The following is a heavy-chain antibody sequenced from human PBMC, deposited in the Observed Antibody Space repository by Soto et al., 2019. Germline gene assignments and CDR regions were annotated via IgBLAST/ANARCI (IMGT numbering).Heavy chain of an antibody. J-gene: IGHJ5*02. D-gene: IGHD3-10*01. V-gene: IGHV4-39*01. CDR2: IYYSGST. Sequence: SETLSLTCTVSGGSISSSSYYWGWIRQPPGKGLEWIGSIYYSGSTYYNPSLKSRVTISVDTSKNQFSLKLSSVTAADTAVYYCARWVALLWFGESHSYNWFDPWGQGTLVTVSS. CDR3: ARWVALLWFGESHSYNWFDP. CDR1: GGSISSSSYY.